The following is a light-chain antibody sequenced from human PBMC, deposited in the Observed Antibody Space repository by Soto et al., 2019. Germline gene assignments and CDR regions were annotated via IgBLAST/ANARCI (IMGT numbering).Light chain of an antibody. CDR2: GVS. CDR3: QQYNNWPPWT. V-gene: IGKV3-15*01. CDR1: QSVRSTY. J-gene: IGKJ1*01. Sequence: EIVMTQSPVTLSVSPGERATLSCRASQSVRSTYLAWYQQKPGQAPRLLIFGVSNRAAGIPARFSGSGSGTEFTLTISSPQSEDFAVYYCQQYNNWPPWTFGQGTKVEIK.